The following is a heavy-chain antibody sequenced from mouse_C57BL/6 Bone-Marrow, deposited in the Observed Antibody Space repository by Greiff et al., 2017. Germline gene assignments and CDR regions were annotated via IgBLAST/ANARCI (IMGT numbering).Heavy chain of an antibody. J-gene: IGHJ1*03. Sequence: QVQLQQPGAELVRPGTSVKLSCKASGYTFTSYWMHWVKQRPGQGLEWIGVIDPSDSYTNYNQKFKGKATLTVDTSSSTAYMQLISLTSEDSAVXYCARSIYYYGSRYFDVWGTGTTVTVSS. CDR1: GYTFTSYW. CDR2: IDPSDSYT. V-gene: IGHV1-59*01. CDR3: ARSIYYYGSRYFDV. D-gene: IGHD1-1*01.